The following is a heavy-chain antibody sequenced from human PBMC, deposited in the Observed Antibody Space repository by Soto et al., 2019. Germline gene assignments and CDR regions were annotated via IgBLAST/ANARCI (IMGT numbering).Heavy chain of an antibody. CDR3: AHSRYCSGGSCYLVSYYYYYMDV. CDR2: IYYSGST. Sequence: SETLSLTCTVSGGSISSYYWSWIRQPPGKGLEWIGYIYYSGSTNYNPSLKSRVTISVDTSKNQFSLKLSSVTAADTAVYYCAHSRYCSGGSCYLVSYYYYYMDVWGKGTTVTVSS. J-gene: IGHJ6*03. D-gene: IGHD2-15*01. CDR1: GGSISSYY. V-gene: IGHV4-59*01.